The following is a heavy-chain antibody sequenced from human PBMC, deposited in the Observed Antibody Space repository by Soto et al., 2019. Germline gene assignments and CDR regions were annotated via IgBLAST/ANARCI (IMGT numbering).Heavy chain of an antibody. V-gene: IGHV3-11*05. CDR2: ISNSGIT. J-gene: IGHJ6*02. CDR1: GFIFSDYY. Sequence: QVQLVESGGGLVKPGGSLRLSCAASGFIFSDYYMTWIRQSPGKVLEWISYISNSGITNYADSVKGRFTISRDNAKTSLYMQMDRLRTEDTAVYYCARENYYKTDAWSQGTTVTVSS. CDR3: ARENYYKTDA.